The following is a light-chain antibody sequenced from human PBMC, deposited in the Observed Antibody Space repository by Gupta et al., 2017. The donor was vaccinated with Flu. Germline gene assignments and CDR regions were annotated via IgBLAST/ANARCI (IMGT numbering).Light chain of an antibody. CDR3: SSYSSSTTPGV. V-gene: IGLV2-14*01. Sequence: QSALTQPASVSGSPGQSITISCTGTSSDVGGYNFVSWYQQYPGKAPKVMIYEVSNRPSGVSNRFSGSKSGNTASLTISGLQAEDEADYYCSSYSSSTTPGVFGGGIKLTVL. CDR1: SSDVGGYNF. CDR2: EVS. J-gene: IGLJ3*02.